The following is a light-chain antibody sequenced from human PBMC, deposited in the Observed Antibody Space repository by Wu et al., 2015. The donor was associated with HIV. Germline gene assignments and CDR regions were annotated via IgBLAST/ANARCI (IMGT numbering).Light chain of an antibody. CDR2: GAS. V-gene: IGKV3-20*01. CDR1: QSVSNKY. CDR3: QQYGTSPST. J-gene: IGKJ2*01. Sequence: EIVLTQSPGTLSLSPGERATLSCRASQSVSNKYLAWFQQKPGQAPRLLIYGASSRATGIPDRFSGSGSGTDFTLTISRLEPEDFAVFYCQQYGTSPSTFGQGTMLELK.